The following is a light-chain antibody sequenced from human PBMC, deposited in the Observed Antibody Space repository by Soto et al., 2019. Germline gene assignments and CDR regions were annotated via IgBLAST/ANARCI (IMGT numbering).Light chain of an antibody. CDR1: QGIRSS. Sequence: DLQVTQSPSFLSALLXDRVTIACQAWQGIRSSLAXXQQXXGXPPKXXXARXSTLQRGGPPRFSGSGSETEFTLTISSLHPEDFASYYFQKLEYPPCTFGQGTRLEIK. CDR2: RXS. CDR3: QKLEYPPCT. V-gene: IGKV1-9*01. J-gene: IGKJ5*01.